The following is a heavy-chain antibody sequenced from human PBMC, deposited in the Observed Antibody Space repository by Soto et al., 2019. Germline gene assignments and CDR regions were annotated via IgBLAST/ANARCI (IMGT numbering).Heavy chain of an antibody. CDR2: FGGGGAT. J-gene: IGHJ4*02. CDR1: YFTCSAYV. Sequence: PEGFQRRSCAASYFTCSAYVRSWVLQAPGKGRQCVSSFGGGGATFYADSVKGRVTSSSYNSKNTMYLQMNSLGDDDMVIYFCATSPDGVYDPPRDYCGQGT. D-gene: IGHD3-22*01. CDR3: ATSPDGVYDPPRDY. V-gene: IGHV3-23*01.